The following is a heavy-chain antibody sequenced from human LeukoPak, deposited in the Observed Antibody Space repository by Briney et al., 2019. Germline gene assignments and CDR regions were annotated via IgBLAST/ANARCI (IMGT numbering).Heavy chain of an antibody. CDR1: GFTFSSYL. CDR3: ASDREYYNGSGGFDY. J-gene: IGHJ4*02. V-gene: IGHV3-7*04. D-gene: IGHD3-10*01. CDR2: LKQDGSEK. Sequence: PGGSLRLSCAASGFTFSSYLMSWGRQALGKGRWWGAKLKQDGSEKYYVDSVKGRFTISRDNAKNSQYLQMNRLRAEDGAVDYCASDREYYNGSGGFDYWGQGTLVTVSS.